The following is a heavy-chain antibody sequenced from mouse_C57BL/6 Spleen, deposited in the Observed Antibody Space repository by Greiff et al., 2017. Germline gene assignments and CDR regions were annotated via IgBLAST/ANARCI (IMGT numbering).Heavy chain of an antibody. D-gene: IGHD2-1*01. J-gene: IGHJ4*01. CDR3: ASNLLWGAMDY. Sequence: EVQRVESGGGLVQPGGSLSLSCAASGFTFTDYYMSWVRQPPGKALEWLGFIRNKANGYTTEYSASVKGRFTISRDNYQSILYLQMNALRAEDSATYYCASNLLWGAMDYWGQGTSVTVSS. CDR2: IRNKANGYTT. V-gene: IGHV7-3*01. CDR1: GFTFTDYY.